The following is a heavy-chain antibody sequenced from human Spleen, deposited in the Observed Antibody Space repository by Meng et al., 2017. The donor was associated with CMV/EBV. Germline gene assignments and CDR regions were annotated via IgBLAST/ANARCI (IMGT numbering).Heavy chain of an antibody. V-gene: IGHV4-39*01. CDR2: IYYSGST. D-gene: IGHD2-2*01. J-gene: IGHJ4*02. Sequence: SGGSISSSSYYWGWIRQPQGKGLEWIGSIYYSGSTYYNPSLKSRVTISVDTSKNQFSLKLSSVTAADTAVYYCANIVVVPAAVPPSGWGQGTLVTVSS. CDR1: GGSISSSSYY. CDR3: ANIVVVPAAVPPSG.